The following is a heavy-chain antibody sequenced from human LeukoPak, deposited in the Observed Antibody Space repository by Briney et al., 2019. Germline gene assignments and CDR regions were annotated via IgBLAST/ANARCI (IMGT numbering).Heavy chain of an antibody. CDR2: VGPSGDT. CDR1: GFTFSSYD. Sequence: GGSLRLSCAASGFTFSSYDMHWVRQATGKGLEWVSAVGPSGDTYYPGSVKGRFTISRENAKDSLYLQMNSLRAGDTAVYYCASASDFWSGYYTGPWGQGTLVTVSS. V-gene: IGHV3-13*01. CDR3: ASASDFWSGYYTGP. J-gene: IGHJ5*02. D-gene: IGHD3-3*01.